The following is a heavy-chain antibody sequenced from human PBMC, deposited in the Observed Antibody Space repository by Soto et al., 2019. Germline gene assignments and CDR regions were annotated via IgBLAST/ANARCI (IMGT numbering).Heavy chain of an antibody. Sequence: ASVNVSFKASGYTFTSYGISWVRQAPGQGLELMGWISAYNGNTNYAQKLQGRVTMTTXXXXXXAXMXLXSXRSDXTAVYYCAIEGEPPRAFDIWCLGTMVTVSS. CDR1: GYTFTSYG. CDR3: AIEGEPPRAFDI. CDR2: ISAYNGNT. J-gene: IGHJ3*02. V-gene: IGHV1-18*01.